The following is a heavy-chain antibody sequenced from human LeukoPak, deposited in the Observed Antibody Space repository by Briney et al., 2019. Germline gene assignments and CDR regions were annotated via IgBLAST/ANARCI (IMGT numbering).Heavy chain of an antibody. CDR3: AKDATDYVWGSYREDY. CDR2: ISGSGGST. V-gene: IGHV3-23*01. CDR1: GFTFSSYA. J-gene: IGHJ4*02. D-gene: IGHD3-16*01. Sequence: GGSLRLSCAASGFTFSSYAMSWVRQASGKGLEWVSAISGSGGSTYYADSVKGRFTISRDNSKNTLYLQMNSLRAEDTAVYYCAKDATDYVWGSYREDYWGQGTLVTVSS.